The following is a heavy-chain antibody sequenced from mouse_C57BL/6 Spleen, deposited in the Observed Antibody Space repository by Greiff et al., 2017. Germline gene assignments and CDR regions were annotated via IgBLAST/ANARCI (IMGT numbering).Heavy chain of an antibody. D-gene: IGHD2-10*01. CDR1: GFTFSSYG. CDR3: ARQSYYYNYSYAMDY. V-gene: IGHV5-6*01. J-gene: IGHJ4*01. CDR2: ISSGGSYT. Sequence: EVKVVESGGDLVKPGGSLKLSCAASGFTFSSYGMSWVRQTPDKRLEWVATISSGGSYTYYPDSVKGRFTISRDNAKNTLYLQMSSLKSEDTAMYYCARQSYYYNYSYAMDYWGQGTSVTVSS.